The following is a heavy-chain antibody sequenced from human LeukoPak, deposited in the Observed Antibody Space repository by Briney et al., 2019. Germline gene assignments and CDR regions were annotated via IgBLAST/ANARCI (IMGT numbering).Heavy chain of an antibody. CDR2: ISGSGGST. Sequence: GGTLRLSCAASGFTFSTYGMSWVRQAPGKGLEWVSGISGSGGSTYYADSVKGRFTISRDDAKNSLFLQMNSLRAEDTALYYCAKNQEPEYLGQGTLVTVSA. CDR1: GFTFSTYG. V-gene: IGHV3-23*01. J-gene: IGHJ4*02. CDR3: AKNQEPEY. D-gene: IGHD1-14*01.